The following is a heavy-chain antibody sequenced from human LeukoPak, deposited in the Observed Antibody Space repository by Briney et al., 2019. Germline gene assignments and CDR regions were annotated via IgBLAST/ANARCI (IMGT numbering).Heavy chain of an antibody. V-gene: IGHV3-21*01. J-gene: IGHJ4*02. CDR1: GFTFHTYT. Sequence: GGSLRLSCEASGFTFHTYTMNWVRQAPGKGLEWVSSISSDSTYIKYGDSVKGRFTISRDNAKKTLYLQMNSLRAEDTAMYYCARGEAVAGNDHWGQGALVTVSS. CDR2: ISSDSTYI. CDR3: ARGEAVAGNDH. D-gene: IGHD6-19*01.